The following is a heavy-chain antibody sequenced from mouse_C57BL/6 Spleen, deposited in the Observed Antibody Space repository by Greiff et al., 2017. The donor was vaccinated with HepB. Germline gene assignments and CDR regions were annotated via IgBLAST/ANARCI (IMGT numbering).Heavy chain of an antibody. CDR1: GYAFSSSW. D-gene: IGHD1-1*01. CDR2: IYPGDGDT. Sequence: QVQLQQSGPELVKPGASVKISCKASGYAFSSSWMNWVKQRPGKGLEWIGRIYPGDGDTNYNGKFKGKATLTADKTSSTAYMQLSSLTSEDSAVYFCARSAPTVVARLFGYWGQGTTLTVSS. CDR3: ARSAPTVVARLFGY. J-gene: IGHJ2*01. V-gene: IGHV1-82*01.